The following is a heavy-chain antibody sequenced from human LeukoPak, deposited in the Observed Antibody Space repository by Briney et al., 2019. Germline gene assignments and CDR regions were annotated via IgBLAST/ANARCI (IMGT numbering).Heavy chain of an antibody. CDR3: AIMFFY. CDR1: GFTLSTYN. V-gene: IGHV3-21*01. J-gene: IGHJ4*02. Sequence: GGSLRLSCSASGFTLSTYNRNWVRQPPGKGLEWVSSISSSSSSIYYADSVKGRFTISRDNAKSSLYLQMNSLRADDTAVDYCAIMFFYWGEGELVTVSS. D-gene: IGHD3/OR15-3a*01. CDR2: ISSSSSSI.